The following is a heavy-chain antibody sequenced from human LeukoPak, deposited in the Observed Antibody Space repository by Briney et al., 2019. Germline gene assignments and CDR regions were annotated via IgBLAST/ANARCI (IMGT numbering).Heavy chain of an antibody. CDR1: GFTVSSNY. D-gene: IGHD3-9*01. CDR2: IYSGGST. Sequence: GGSLRLSCAASGFTVSSNYMSWARQAPGKGLEWVSVIYSGGSTYYADSVKGRFTISRDNSKNTLYLQMNSLRAEDTAVYYCARVYYDILTGYYIWGVRTPDAFDIWGQGTMVTVSS. V-gene: IGHV3-66*01. CDR3: ARVYYDILTGYYIWGVRTPDAFDI. J-gene: IGHJ3*02.